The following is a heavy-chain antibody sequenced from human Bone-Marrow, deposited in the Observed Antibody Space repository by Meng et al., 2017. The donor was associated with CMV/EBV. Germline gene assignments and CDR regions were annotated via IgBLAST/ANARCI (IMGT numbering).Heavy chain of an antibody. CDR2: ISGSSTTI. V-gene: IGHV3-48*04. D-gene: IGHD3-10*01. J-gene: IGHJ4*02. CDR3: ARESRVLH. CDR1: GFTFSSYS. Sequence: GESLKISCAASGFTFSSYSMNWVRQAPGKGLEWVSYISGSSTTIYYADSVKGRFTISRDNAKNSLSLQLNSLRAEDTAVYYCARESRVLHWGQGTRVTGSS.